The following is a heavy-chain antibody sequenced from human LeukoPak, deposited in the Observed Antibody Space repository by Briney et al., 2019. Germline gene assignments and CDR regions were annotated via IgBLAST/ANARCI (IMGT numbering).Heavy chain of an antibody. V-gene: IGHV3-64*01. D-gene: IGHD6-19*01. CDR3: ARSVAVAGSDRGRFDP. Sequence: PGGSLRLSCAASGFTFSSYAMHWVRQAPGKGLEYVSAISSNGGSTYYANSVKGRFTISRDNSKNTLYLQMGSLRAEDMAVYYCARSVAVAGSDRGRFDPWGQGTLVTVSS. CDR2: ISSNGGST. CDR1: GFTFSSYA. J-gene: IGHJ5*02.